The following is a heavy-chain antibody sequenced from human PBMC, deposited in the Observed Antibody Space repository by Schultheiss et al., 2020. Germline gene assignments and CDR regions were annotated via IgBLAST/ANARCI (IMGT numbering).Heavy chain of an antibody. J-gene: IGHJ6*02. Sequence: GGSLRLSCAASGFTFSSYGMHWVRQAPGKGLEWVAVIWYDGSNKYYADSVKGRFTISRDNSKNTLYLQMNSLRAEDTALYHCARGSLRSEGYYYGMDVWGQGTTVTVSS. D-gene: IGHD1-26*01. CDR3: ARGSLRSEGYYYGMDV. CDR1: GFTFSSYG. CDR2: IWYDGSNK. V-gene: IGHV3-33*08.